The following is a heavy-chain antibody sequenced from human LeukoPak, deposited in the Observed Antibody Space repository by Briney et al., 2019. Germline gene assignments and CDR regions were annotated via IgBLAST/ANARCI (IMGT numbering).Heavy chain of an antibody. V-gene: IGHV4-59*01. CDR3: AAGFYYFDY. CDR2: IYYSGTT. CDR1: GGSISSYY. Sequence: SETLSLTCTVSGGSISSYYWNWIRQPPGQGLEWIGYIYYSGTTNYHPSLKSRVTILVDTSKNQFSLKLSSVTAADTAVYYCAAGFYYFDYWGQGTLVTVSS. D-gene: IGHD3-10*01. J-gene: IGHJ4*02.